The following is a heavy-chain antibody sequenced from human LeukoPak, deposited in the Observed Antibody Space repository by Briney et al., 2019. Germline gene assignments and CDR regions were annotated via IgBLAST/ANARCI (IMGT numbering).Heavy chain of an antibody. J-gene: IGHJ6*03. CDR2: IYTSGST. CDR3: ARGDYYYYYYYIDV. D-gene: IGHD2-21*01. CDR1: GSSISSYY. V-gene: IGHV4-4*07. Sequence: SETLSLTCTVSGSSISSYYWSWIRQPAGKGLEWIGRIYTSGSTNNYNPSLKSRVTTSVDTSKNQFSLMMSSVTAADTAVYYCARGDYYYYYYYIDVWGKGTTVTFSS.